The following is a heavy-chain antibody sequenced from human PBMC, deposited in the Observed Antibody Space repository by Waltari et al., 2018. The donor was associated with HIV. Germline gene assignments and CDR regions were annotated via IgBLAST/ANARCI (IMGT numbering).Heavy chain of an antibody. J-gene: IGHJ4*02. CDR1: GFTFSSYS. D-gene: IGHD6-19*01. CDR2: IRSSSSYI. CDR3: ATLVSSGWYYFDY. Sequence: EVQLVESGGGLVKPGGSLRLSCAASGFTFSSYSMTWVRQAPGKGLEWVSSIRSSSSYIYYADSVKCRFTISRDNAKNSLYLQMNSLRAEDTAVYYCATLVSSGWYYFDYWGQGTLVTVSS. V-gene: IGHV3-21*01.